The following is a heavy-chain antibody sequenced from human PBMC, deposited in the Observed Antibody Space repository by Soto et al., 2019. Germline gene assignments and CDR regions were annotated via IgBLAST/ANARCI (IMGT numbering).Heavy chain of an antibody. CDR3: AKRATGTYFDY. CDR2: IYHSGSA. Sequence: PSETLSLTCLVSGQYIKYNFWWAWVRQSPGKDLEWIGEIYHSGSAIYTPSLKNRVTLSLDESKNEFSLNMDSVTAEDTAVYYCAKRATGTYFDYWGQGTLVTVSS. V-gene: IGHV4-4*02. J-gene: IGHJ4*02. CDR1: GQYIKYNFW. D-gene: IGHD1-1*01.